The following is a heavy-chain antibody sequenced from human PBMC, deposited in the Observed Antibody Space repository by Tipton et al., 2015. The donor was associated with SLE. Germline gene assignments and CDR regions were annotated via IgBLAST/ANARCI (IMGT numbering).Heavy chain of an antibody. Sequence: SLRLSCTASGFTFGDYAMSWVRQAPGKGLEWVGFIRSKAYGGTTEYAASVKGRFTISRDDSKSIAYLQMNSLKTEDTAVYYCTRDNDYADGNYWGQGTLVTVSS. CDR3: TRDNDYADGNY. CDR2: IRSKAYGGTT. V-gene: IGHV3-49*04. J-gene: IGHJ4*02. CDR1: GFTFGDYA. D-gene: IGHD4-17*01.